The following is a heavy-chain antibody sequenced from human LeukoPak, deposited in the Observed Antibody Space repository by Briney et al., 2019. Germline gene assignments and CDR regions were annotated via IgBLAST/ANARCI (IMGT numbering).Heavy chain of an antibody. J-gene: IGHJ3*02. CDR3: ARDHPGAWALSQDDAFDI. CDR1: GYTFTSYG. D-gene: IGHD1-26*01. Sequence: ASVKVSCKASGYTFTSYGTSWVRQAPGQGLEWMGWISAYNGNTNYAQKLQGRVTMTTDTSTSTAYMELRSLRSDDTAVYYCARDHPGAWALSQDDAFDIWGQGTMVTVSS. CDR2: ISAYNGNT. V-gene: IGHV1-18*01.